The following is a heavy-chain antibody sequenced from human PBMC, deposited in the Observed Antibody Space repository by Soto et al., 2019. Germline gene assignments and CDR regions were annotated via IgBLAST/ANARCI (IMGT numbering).Heavy chain of an antibody. Sequence: PSETLSLTCTVSGGSISSSSYYWGWIRQPPGMGLEWIGSIYYSGSTYYNPSLKSRVTISVDTSKNQFSLKLSSVTAADTAVYYCATPPLGIVVVPAAISFDYWGQGTLVTVSS. CDR3: ATPPLGIVVVPAAISFDY. CDR1: GGSISSSSYY. J-gene: IGHJ4*02. V-gene: IGHV4-39*01. CDR2: IYYSGST. D-gene: IGHD2-2*03.